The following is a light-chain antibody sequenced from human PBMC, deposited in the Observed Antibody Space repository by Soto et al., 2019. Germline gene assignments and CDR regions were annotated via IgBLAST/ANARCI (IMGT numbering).Light chain of an antibody. J-gene: IGKJ5*01. CDR3: QQRSNWPPVIT. CDR1: QSVSSY. CDR2: DAS. V-gene: IGKV3-11*01. Sequence: EIGLTQSPATLSLSPGARATLSCRASQSVSSYLAWYQQKPGQAPRLLIYDASNSATGITARFSGSGSGTDFTLTISSLVPEDFAVYYCQQRSNWPPVITFGQGTRLAIK.